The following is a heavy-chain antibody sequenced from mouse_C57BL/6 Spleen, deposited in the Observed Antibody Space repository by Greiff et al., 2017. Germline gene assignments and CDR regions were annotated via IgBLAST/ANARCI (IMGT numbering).Heavy chain of an antibody. Sequence: VQLQESGPELVKPGASVKISCKASGYAFSSSWMNWVKQRPGKGLEWIGRIYPGDGDTNYNGKFKGKATLTADKSSSTAYMQLSSLTSEDSAVYFCALYDEEAWFAYWGQGTLVTVSA. V-gene: IGHV1-82*01. CDR1: GYAFSSSW. CDR3: ALYDEEAWFAY. J-gene: IGHJ3*01. D-gene: IGHD2-12*01. CDR2: IYPGDGDT.